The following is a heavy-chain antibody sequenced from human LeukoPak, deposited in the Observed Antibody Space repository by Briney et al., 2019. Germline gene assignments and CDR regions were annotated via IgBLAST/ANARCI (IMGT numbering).Heavy chain of an antibody. CDR3: AREYSGSQESDY. D-gene: IGHD1-26*01. J-gene: IGHJ4*02. V-gene: IGHV1-2*02. Sequence: GASVKVSCKASGYTFTGYYMHWVRQAPGQGLEWMGWINPNSGGTNYAQKFQGRVTMTRDTSISTAYMELSRLRSDDAAVYYCAREYSGSQESDYWGQGTLVTVSS. CDR1: GYTFTGYY. CDR2: INPNSGGT.